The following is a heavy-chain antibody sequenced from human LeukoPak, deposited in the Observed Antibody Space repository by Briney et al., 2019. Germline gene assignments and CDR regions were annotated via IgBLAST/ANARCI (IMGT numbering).Heavy chain of an antibody. CDR2: IKQDGSEK. V-gene: IGHV3-7*01. Sequence: GGSLRLSCAASGFTFSSYWVGWVRQAPGMGLEWVATIKQDGSEKYYLDSVKGRFTISRDNAKNSLFLQMNSRRAEDTAVYYCAGARGWEFSSWGQGTLVTVSS. J-gene: IGHJ5*02. D-gene: IGHD1-26*01. CDR3: AGARGWEFSS. CDR1: GFTFSSYW.